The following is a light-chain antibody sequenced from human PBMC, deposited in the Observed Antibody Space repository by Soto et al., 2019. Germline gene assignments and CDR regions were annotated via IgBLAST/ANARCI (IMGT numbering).Light chain of an antibody. CDR1: SSDVGGYNY. Sequence: SALAQPPSASGSPGQSVTISCTGTSSDVGGYNYVSWYQQHPGKAPKLMICEVTKRPSGVPDRFSGSKSGNTASLTVSGLQAEDEADYFCCSHAGDNTSVFATGPKVIVL. J-gene: IGLJ1*01. V-gene: IGLV2-8*01. CDR2: EVT. CDR3: CSHAGDNTSV.